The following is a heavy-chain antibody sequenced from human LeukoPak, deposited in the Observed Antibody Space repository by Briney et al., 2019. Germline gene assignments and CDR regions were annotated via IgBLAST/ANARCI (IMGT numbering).Heavy chain of an antibody. D-gene: IGHD3-10*01. Sequence: GGSLRLSCAASGFTFSSYAMSWVRQAPGKGLEWVSAISGSGGSTYYADSVKGRFTISRDNSKNTLYLQMNSLRAEDTAVYYCTRGLTMVRGRLSTFDIWGQGTMVTVSS. CDR3: TRGLTMVRGRLSTFDI. V-gene: IGHV3-23*01. CDR2: ISGSGGST. CDR1: GFTFSSYA. J-gene: IGHJ3*02.